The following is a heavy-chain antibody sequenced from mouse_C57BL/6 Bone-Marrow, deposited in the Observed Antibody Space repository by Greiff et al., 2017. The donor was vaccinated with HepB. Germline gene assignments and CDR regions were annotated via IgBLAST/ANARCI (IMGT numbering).Heavy chain of an antibody. V-gene: IGHV1-82*01. CDR3: ASCTLYPGYFDV. CDR2: IYPGDGDT. Sequence: QVQLQQSGPELVKPGASVKISCKASGYAFSSSWMNWVKQRPGKGLEWIGRIYPGDGDTNYNGKFKGKATLTADKSSSTAYMQLSSLTSEDSAVHFCASCTLYPGYFDVWGTGTTVTVSS. J-gene: IGHJ1*03. CDR1: GYAFSSSW. D-gene: IGHD2-1*01.